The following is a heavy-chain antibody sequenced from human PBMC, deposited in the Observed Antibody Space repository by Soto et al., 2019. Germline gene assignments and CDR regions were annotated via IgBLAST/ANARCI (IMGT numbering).Heavy chain of an antibody. V-gene: IGHV1-8*01. CDR1: GYTFTSYD. CDR3: ARERTGTTSMDV. D-gene: IGHD1-1*01. Sequence: QVQLVQSGAEVKKPGASVKVSCKASGYTFTSYDINWVRQATGQGLEWMGWMNPNSGNTGYAQKFHGRVTMTRNTSISTAYMELSSLRSEDTAGYYCARERTGTTSMDVWGQGTTVTVSS. J-gene: IGHJ6*02. CDR2: MNPNSGNT.